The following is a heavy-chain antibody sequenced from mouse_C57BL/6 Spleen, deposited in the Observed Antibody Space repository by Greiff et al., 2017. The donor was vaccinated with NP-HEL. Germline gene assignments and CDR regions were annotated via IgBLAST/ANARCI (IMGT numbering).Heavy chain of an antibody. V-gene: IGHV1-64*01. D-gene: IGHD2-12*01. CDR1: GYTFTSYW. CDR3: ARLRREYYFDY. CDR2: IHPNSGST. Sequence: QVQLQQPGAELVKPGASVKLSCKASGYTFTSYWMHWVKQRPGQGLEWIGMIHPNSGSTNYNEKFKSKATLTVDKSSSTAYMQLSSLTSEDSAVYYCARLRREYYFDYWGQGTTLTVSS. J-gene: IGHJ2*01.